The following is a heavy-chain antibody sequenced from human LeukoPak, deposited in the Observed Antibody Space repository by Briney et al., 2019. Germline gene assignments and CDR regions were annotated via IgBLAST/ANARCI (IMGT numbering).Heavy chain of an antibody. CDR3: ARVRGFAVALPHGDY. V-gene: IGHV1-18*01. CDR2: ISAYNGNT. J-gene: IGHJ4*02. D-gene: IGHD3-3*01. CDR1: GYTFTSYG. Sequence: GASVKVSCKASGYTFTSYGISWVRQAPGQGLEWMGWISAYNGNTNYAQKLQGRVTMTTDTSTSTAYMELRSLRSDDTAVYYCARVRGFAVALPHGDYWGQGTLVTVSS.